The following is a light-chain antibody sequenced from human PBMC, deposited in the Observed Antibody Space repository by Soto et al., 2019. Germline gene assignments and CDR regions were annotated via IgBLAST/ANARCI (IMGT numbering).Light chain of an antibody. V-gene: IGKV3-15*01. Sequence: EIVMTQSPATLSVSPGEGATLSCKASQNVYNNLAWYQQRPGQPPRLLIYDASTRATGISARFSGSGYGTYCSLTISSLQSEDFALYFCQQFRNWPLTFGGGTKVEIK. J-gene: IGKJ4*01. CDR1: QNVYNN. CDR3: QQFRNWPLT. CDR2: DAS.